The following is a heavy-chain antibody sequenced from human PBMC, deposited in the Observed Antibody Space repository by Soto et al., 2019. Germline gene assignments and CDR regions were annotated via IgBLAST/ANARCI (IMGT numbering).Heavy chain of an antibody. CDR2: IVPIFGSL. CDR3: VREGHHHCGNSGPWYDP. D-gene: IGHD2-21*01. V-gene: IGHV1-69*06. J-gene: IGHJ5*02. Sequence: QVQLVQSGAEVKKPGSSVNVSCKTSGGIFNTYVISWVRQAPGQGLEWMGEIVPIFGSLKYAQKFQGRVTITADKGTRTVYMQLSGLTFEDTAVYYCVREGHHHCGNSGPWYDPWGQGSLVTVSS. CDR1: GGIFNTYV.